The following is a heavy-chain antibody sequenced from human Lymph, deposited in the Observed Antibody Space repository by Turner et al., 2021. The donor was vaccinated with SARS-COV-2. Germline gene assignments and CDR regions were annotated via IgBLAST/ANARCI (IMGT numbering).Heavy chain of an antibody. Sequence: QVQLVPSGGEVGKHGSSVNEACQASGGTFSTYVLSWVRQAWGQGLGWMGRIIPMLDIGNSAQKDQGRGTITADKSTSTAYMKLSSLGAEDTEVYHCARRGSGNYDALDIWGQGTMVTVSS. V-gene: IGHV1-69*04. CDR1: GGTFSTYV. D-gene: IGHD1-26*01. CDR2: IIPMLDIG. J-gene: IGHJ3*02. CDR3: ARRGSGNYDALDI.